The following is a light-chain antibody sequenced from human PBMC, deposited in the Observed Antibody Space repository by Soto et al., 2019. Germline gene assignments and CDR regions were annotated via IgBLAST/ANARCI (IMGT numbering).Light chain of an antibody. CDR1: QSVSSS. J-gene: IGKJ2*01. Sequence: EIVLTQSPATLSLSPGERATLSCRASQSVSSSLAWYQQKPGQAPRLLIYEASNRATVIPARFSGSGSGTDFTPTNSSLEPEDFAVYHGQHRSNWPPLYTLGQGTKRESK. CDR3: QHRSNWPPLYT. CDR2: EAS. V-gene: IGKV3-11*01.